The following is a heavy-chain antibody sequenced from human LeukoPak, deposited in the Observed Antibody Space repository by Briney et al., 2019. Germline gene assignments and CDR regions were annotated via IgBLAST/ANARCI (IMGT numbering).Heavy chain of an antibody. CDR3: ATVYGRYVDY. D-gene: IGHD3-10*01. Sequence: GESPKIPCNGSGYTSSSHWIGWVRQMPGKGREWMGIIYPGDSDTTYSPSFQGQVTISADQSISTAYLQWSGLKASDTAMYYCATVYGRYVDYWGQGTLVTVTS. CDR1: GYTSSSHW. CDR2: IYPGDSDT. V-gene: IGHV5-51*01. J-gene: IGHJ4*02.